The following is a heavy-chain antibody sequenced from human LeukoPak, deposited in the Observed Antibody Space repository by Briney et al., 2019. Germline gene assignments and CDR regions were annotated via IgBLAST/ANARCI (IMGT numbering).Heavy chain of an antibody. Sequence: PGVSLRLSWAASGFTFSDYYTSWIRHAPGEGLEWVSYISSSGSTIYYADSVKGRFTISRDNAKNSLYLHMNSVRAEDTAVYYCARDYYDSSGYSFFDYWGQGTLVTVSS. D-gene: IGHD3-22*01. CDR2: ISSSGSTI. CDR3: ARDYYDSSGYSFFDY. V-gene: IGHV3-11*01. CDR1: GFTFSDYY. J-gene: IGHJ4*02.